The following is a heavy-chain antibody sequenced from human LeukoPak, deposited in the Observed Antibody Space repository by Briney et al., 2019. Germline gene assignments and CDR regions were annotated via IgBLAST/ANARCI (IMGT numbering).Heavy chain of an antibody. CDR3: AKDSYYDFWSGYYPGDYYYGMDV. Sequence: GGSLRLSCAASGFTFSTYSMNWVRQAPGKGLEWVSSISSSSSYIHYADSVKGRFTISRDNAKNSVYLQMNSLRAEDTAVYYCAKDSYYDFWSGYYPGDYYYGMDVWGQGTTVTVSS. D-gene: IGHD3-3*01. CDR2: ISSSSSYI. CDR1: GFTFSTYS. V-gene: IGHV3-21*04. J-gene: IGHJ6*02.